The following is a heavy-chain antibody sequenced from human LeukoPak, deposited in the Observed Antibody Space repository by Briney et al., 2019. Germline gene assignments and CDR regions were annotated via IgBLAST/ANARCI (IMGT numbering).Heavy chain of an antibody. CDR2: ISAYNGNT. J-gene: IGHJ4*02. CDR3: ARDRVVGASGSSFDY. Sequence: ASVKVSCKASGYTFTSCGISWVRQAPGQGLEWMGWISAYNGNTNYAQKLQGRVTMTTDTSTSTAYMELRSLRSDDTAVYYCARDRVVGASGSSFDYWGQGTLVTVSS. V-gene: IGHV1-18*01. CDR1: GYTFTSCG. D-gene: IGHD1-26*01.